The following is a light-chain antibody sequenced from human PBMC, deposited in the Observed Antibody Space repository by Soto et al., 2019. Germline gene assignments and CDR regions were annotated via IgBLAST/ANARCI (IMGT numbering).Light chain of an antibody. CDR3: QQRQYWPPIT. V-gene: IGKV3-11*01. Sequence: VLTQYPATLSLSPGERATLSCMASLNVNSYLAWYQQKPGQAPRLLIYDASNRAAGIPARFSGSGSGTDFTLTISSLEPEDFAIYYCQQRQYWPPITFGQGTRLEIK. CDR1: LNVNSY. CDR2: DAS. J-gene: IGKJ5*01.